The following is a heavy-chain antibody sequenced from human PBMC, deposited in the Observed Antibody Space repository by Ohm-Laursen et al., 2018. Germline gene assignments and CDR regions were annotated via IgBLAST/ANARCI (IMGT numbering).Heavy chain of an antibody. CDR3: AREERGSDFQGIDY. Sequence: SLRLSCAASGFTFSPTGMTWVRQAPGKGLEWVSTISFTSDPYYAESLRGRFTVSRDNTRNSVYLQMNSLRDEDTGVYYCAREERGSDFQGIDYWGQGTLVTVSS. J-gene: IGHJ4*02. CDR1: GFTFSPTG. CDR2: ISFTSDP. V-gene: IGHV3-69-1*01. D-gene: IGHD3/OR15-3a*01.